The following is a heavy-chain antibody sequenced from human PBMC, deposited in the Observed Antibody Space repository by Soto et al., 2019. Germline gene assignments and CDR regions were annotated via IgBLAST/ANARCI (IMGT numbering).Heavy chain of an antibody. CDR1: GFTFSSYS. CDR2: ISSSSSYI. J-gene: IGHJ6*02. CDR3: AREGSSPDYYYYGMDV. D-gene: IGHD6-6*01. Sequence: EVQLVESGGGLVQPGGSLRLSCAASGFTFSSYSMNWVRQAPGKGLEWVSSISSSSSYIYYADSVKGRFTISRDNAKNSLYLQMNSLRAEDTAVYYCAREGSSPDYYYYGMDVWGQGTTVTVSS. V-gene: IGHV3-21*01.